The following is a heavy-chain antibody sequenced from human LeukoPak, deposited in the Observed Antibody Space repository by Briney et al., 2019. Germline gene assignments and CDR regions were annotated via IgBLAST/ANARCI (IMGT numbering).Heavy chain of an antibody. CDR3: AKRPYDSGAYYLDY. D-gene: IGHD3-22*01. CDR1: GFIFSTYS. V-gene: IGHV3-48*01. CDR2: ISSSSGII. Sequence: PGGSLRLSCAASGFIFSTYSMNWVRQAPGKGLEWVSYISSSSGIIYYADSVKGRFTISRDNSKNTLYLQMNSLRAEDTAVYYCAKRPYDSGAYYLDYWGQGTLVTVST. J-gene: IGHJ4*02.